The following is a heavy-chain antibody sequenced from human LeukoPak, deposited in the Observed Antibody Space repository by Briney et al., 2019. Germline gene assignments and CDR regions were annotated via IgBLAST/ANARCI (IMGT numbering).Heavy chain of an antibody. CDR3: ARDRSDGYSLFDY. CDR1: GGFISSYY. J-gene: IGHJ4*02. CDR2: IYYSGRI. Sequence: TSETLSLTCTVSGGFISSYYWSWIRQPPGEGLEWIGYIYYSGRINYNPSLKSRVTISVDTSKNQFSLKLSSVTAADTAVYYCARDRSDGYSLFDYRGQGTLVTVSS. D-gene: IGHD5-24*01. V-gene: IGHV4-59*01.